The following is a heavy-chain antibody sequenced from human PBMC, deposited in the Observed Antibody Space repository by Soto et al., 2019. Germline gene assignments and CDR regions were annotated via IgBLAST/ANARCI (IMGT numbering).Heavy chain of an antibody. J-gene: IGHJ3*01. CDR1: GDSISTTNW. CDR2: IDHSGNT. CDR3: AKKMRSDAFDV. Sequence: QVQLQESGPGLVKPSGTLSLTCAVSGDSISTTNWWSWVRQPPGKGVEWIGEIDHSGNTNYNPSLTSRVSRSVDKSTNQFSLKLRSVPAADTAVHCCAKKMRSDAFDVWGPGTMVTVSS. V-gene: IGHV4-4*01.